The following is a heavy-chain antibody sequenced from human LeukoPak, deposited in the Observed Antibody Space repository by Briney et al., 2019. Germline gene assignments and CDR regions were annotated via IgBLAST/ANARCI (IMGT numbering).Heavy chain of an antibody. CDR3: AKDYGDY. CDR2: ISYDGSNK. V-gene: IGHV3-30*18. J-gene: IGHJ4*02. D-gene: IGHD4-17*01. Sequence: PGRSLRLSCAASGFTFSSYGMHWVRQAPGKGLEWVAVISYDGSNKYYADSVKGRFTISSDNSKNTLYLQMNSLRAEDTAVYYCAKDYGDYWGQGTLVTVSS. CDR1: GFTFSSYG.